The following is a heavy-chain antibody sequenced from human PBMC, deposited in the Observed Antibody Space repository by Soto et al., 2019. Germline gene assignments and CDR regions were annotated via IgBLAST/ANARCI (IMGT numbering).Heavy chain of an antibody. D-gene: IGHD1-1*01. CDR1: GGSISSGGYY. V-gene: IGHV4-31*03. CDR2: IYYSGST. Sequence: SETLSLTCTVSGGSISSGGYYWSWIRQHPGKGLEWIGYIYYSGSTYYNPSLKSRVTISVDTSKNQFSLKLSSVTAADMAVYYCARDSSGQTGTLDYWGQGTLVTVSS. CDR3: ARDSSGQTGTLDY. J-gene: IGHJ4*02.